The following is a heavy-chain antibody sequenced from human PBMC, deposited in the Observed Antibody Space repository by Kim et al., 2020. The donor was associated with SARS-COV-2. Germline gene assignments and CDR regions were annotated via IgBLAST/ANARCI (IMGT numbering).Heavy chain of an antibody. J-gene: IGHJ2*01. CDR2: IYYSGST. CDR3: ARHGLELRRHWYFDL. D-gene: IGHD1-7*01. Sequence: SETLSLTCTVSGGSISSSSYYWGWIRQPPGKGLEWIGSIYYSGSTYYNPSLKSRVTISVDTSKNQFSLKLSSVTAADTAVYYCARHGLELRRHWYFDLWGRGTLVTVSS. CDR1: GGSISSSSYY. V-gene: IGHV4-39*01.